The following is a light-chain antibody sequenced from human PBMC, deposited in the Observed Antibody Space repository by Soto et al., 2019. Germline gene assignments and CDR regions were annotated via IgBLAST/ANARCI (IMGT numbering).Light chain of an antibody. V-gene: IGKV3-20*01. Sequence: EIVLTQSPGTLSLSPGERATLSCRASQSVSSRYFAWYQQNPGQAPRLLIHGASSRATGIPDRFSGSGSGTDFTLTISRREPEDFAVYYCQKYASSPWTFGQGTKVEIK. CDR1: QSVSSRY. J-gene: IGKJ1*01. CDR3: QKYASSPWT. CDR2: GAS.